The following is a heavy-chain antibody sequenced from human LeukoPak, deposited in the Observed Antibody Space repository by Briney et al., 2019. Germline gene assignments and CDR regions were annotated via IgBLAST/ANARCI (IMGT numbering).Heavy chain of an antibody. CDR1: GGSFSGYY. D-gene: IGHD6-6*01. V-gene: IGHV4-34*01. J-gene: IGHJ3*02. CDR2: ISHRGNT. CDR3: AREYTSSSTAFDI. Sequence: SETLSLTCAVYGGSFSGYYWSWIRQSPGKGLEWIGEISHRGNTNYNPSLKSRVTISIDTSTNHFSLKLRSVTAADTAVYFCAREYTSSSTAFDIWGQGTMVTVSS.